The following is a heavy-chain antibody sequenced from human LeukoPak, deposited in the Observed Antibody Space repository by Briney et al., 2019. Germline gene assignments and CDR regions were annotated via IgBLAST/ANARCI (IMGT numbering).Heavy chain of an antibody. D-gene: IGHD2-21*01. V-gene: IGHV1-69*13. CDR3: ARVQEATVMVARVYYGMDV. J-gene: IGHJ6*02. CDR1: GGTFSSYA. Sequence: SVKVSCKASGGTFSSYAISWVRQAPGQGLEWMGGIIPIFGTANYAQKFQGRVTITADESTSTAYMELSSLRSEDTAVYYCARVQEATVMVARVYYGMDVWGQGTTVTVSS. CDR2: IIPIFGTA.